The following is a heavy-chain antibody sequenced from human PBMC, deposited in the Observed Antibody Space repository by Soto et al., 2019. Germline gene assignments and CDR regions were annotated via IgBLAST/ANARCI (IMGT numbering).Heavy chain of an antibody. CDR3: ARVPTGKYGVWNY. D-gene: IGHD2-8*01. CDR1: GFTFSSYW. CDR2: INPDGIIT. Sequence: SGGSLRLSCAASGFTFSSYWMHWVRQAPGKGLVWVSRINPDGIITAYADSVKGRFTISRDNAKNTLFLQMNSLRGDDTAVYYCARVPTGKYGVWNYWGQGTLVTVSS. V-gene: IGHV3-74*01. J-gene: IGHJ4*02.